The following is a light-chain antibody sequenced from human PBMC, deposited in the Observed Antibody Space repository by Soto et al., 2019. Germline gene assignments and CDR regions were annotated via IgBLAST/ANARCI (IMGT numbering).Light chain of an antibody. CDR1: QSISHF. CDR3: QQRTDWPT. Sequence: EIVLTQSPATLSLSPGESATLSCRASQSISHFLAWYQQKPGQAPRLLIYDTSSRATGIPGRFSGSGSGTDVTLTIDSLEPDDFAVYYCQQRTDWPTFGGGTRVEL. J-gene: IGKJ4*01. CDR2: DTS. V-gene: IGKV3-11*01.